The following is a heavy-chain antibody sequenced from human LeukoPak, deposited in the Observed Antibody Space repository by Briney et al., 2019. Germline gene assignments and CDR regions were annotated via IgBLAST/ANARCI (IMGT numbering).Heavy chain of an antibody. CDR2: IRVNGGST. CDR3: AQEAGTVGGFDY. V-gene: IGHV3-23*01. CDR1: GFTFSRYA. D-gene: IGHD6-19*01. Sequence: GGSLRLSCAASGFTFSRYALSWVRQAPGRGLALVWGIRVNGGSTYYADSVKGRYTISRDNSKTPLYLQENSLRAEDTAVYHCAQEAGTVGGFDYWGQGPRVTVSS. J-gene: IGHJ4*02.